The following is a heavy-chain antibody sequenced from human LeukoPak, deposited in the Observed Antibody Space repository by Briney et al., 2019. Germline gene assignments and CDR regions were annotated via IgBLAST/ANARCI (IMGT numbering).Heavy chain of an antibody. CDR3: AKVTGGSFDY. CDR2: ISGSGDST. Sequence: GGSLRLSCAASRFTFSSYGMSWVRQAPGKGLEWVSAISGSGDSTYYADSVKGRFTISRDNSKNTLYLQMNSLRAEDTAVYYCAKVTGGSFDYWGQGTLVTVSS. D-gene: IGHD3-16*01. J-gene: IGHJ4*02. CDR1: RFTFSSYG. V-gene: IGHV3-23*01.